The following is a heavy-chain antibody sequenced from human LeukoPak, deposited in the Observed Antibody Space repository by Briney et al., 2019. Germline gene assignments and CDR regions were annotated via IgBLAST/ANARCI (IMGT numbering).Heavy chain of an antibody. Sequence: PGGSLRLSCATSGFTFEDHGLSWVRQLPGKGLGWVSRINWNGGRTGYSDSVKGRFTISRDDAKKSVHLQMNSLRVEDTAVYYCVRGEGRGGWFDPWGQGILVTVSS. CDR1: GFTFEDHG. V-gene: IGHV3-20*04. J-gene: IGHJ5*02. CDR3: VRGEGRGGWFDP. D-gene: IGHD1-26*01. CDR2: INWNGGRT.